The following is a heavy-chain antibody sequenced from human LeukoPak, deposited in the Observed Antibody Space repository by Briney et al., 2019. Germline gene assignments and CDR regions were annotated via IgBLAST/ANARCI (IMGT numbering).Heavy chain of an antibody. D-gene: IGHD3-10*01. CDR3: AKDLRSGSNYGFFDY. CDR2: ISGSGGST. CDR1: GFTFSSYA. Sequence: GGSLRLSCAASGFTFSSYAMSWVRQAPGKGLEWVSAISGSGGSTYYADSVKGRFTISRDNSKSTHYLQMNGLRAGDTAIYYCAKDLRSGSNYGFFDYWGQGTLVTVSS. J-gene: IGHJ4*02. V-gene: IGHV3-23*01.